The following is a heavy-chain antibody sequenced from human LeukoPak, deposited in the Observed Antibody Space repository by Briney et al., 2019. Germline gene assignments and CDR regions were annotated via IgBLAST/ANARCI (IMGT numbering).Heavy chain of an antibody. CDR2: ILNDGSQE. Sequence: GGSLRLSCAASGFTFSSYGMHWVRQAPGKGLKWVAVILNDGSQEKYADSVKGRFTISRDNSKNTLFLQMNSLRAEDTAVYYCARDDALGDNALDIWGQGTMVTVSS. CDR1: GFTFSSYG. CDR3: ARDDALGDNALDI. J-gene: IGHJ3*02. D-gene: IGHD3-16*01. V-gene: IGHV3-33*01.